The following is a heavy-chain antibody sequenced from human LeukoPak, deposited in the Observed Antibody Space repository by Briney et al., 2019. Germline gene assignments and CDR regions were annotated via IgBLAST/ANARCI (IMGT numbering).Heavy chain of an antibody. D-gene: IGHD6-13*01. CDR3: AKTHSSSWHPLDF. CDR2: IVGGGGST. V-gene: IGHV3-23*01. CDR1: GFPFSSYA. J-gene: IGHJ4*02. Sequence: PGGSLRLSCAASGFPFSSYAMSWVRQAPGKELEWVSAIVGGGGSTYYADSVKGRFTISRDNSNNTLYLQMNNLRAEDTAVYYCAKTHSSSWHPLDFWGQGTLVTASS.